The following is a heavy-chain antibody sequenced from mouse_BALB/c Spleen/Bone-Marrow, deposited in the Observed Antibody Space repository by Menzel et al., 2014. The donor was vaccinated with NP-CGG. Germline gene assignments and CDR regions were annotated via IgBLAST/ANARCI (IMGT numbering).Heavy chain of an antibody. V-gene: IGHV1-4*01. CDR3: ARRDDGYVYFDY. CDR1: GYTFTTYM. J-gene: IGHJ2*01. Sequence: VKLVESGAELARPGASVKMSCRASGYTFTTYMIHWVRQRPGQGLEWIGYINPTSGYTNYNQKFKDKATLTADKSSSTAYVQLSSLTSEDSAVYYCARRDDGYVYFDYWGQGTTLTVSS. CDR2: INPTSGYT. D-gene: IGHD2-3*01.